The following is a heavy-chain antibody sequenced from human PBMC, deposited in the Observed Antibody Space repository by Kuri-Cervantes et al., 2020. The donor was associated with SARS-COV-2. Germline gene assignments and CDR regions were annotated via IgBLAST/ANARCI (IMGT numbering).Heavy chain of an antibody. D-gene: IGHD5-24*01. CDR1: GFTFSSYS. Sequence: GESLKISCAASGFTFSSYSMHWVRQAPGKGLVWVSRINSDGSTTNYADSVKGRFTISRDNAKNMLYLQMNSLRDEDTAVYYCARDVGGDPYGCWGQGTLVTVSS. CDR2: INSDGSTT. CDR3: ARDVGGDPYGC. V-gene: IGHV3-74*01. J-gene: IGHJ4*02.